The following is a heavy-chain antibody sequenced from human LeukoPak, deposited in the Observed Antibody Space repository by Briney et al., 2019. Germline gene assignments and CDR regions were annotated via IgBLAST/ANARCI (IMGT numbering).Heavy chain of an antibody. CDR3: ARRLYSGSYHFDY. CDR2: IYPGDSET. Sequence: GESLQISGKGSGSNFTTYWIGWVRPLPGKGLEWVGIIYPGDSETRYSPSFQGQVTISADKSINTAYLQWSSLKASDTAMYYCARRLYSGSYHFDYWGQGTLVTVSS. D-gene: IGHD1-26*01. CDR1: GSNFTTYW. J-gene: IGHJ4*02. V-gene: IGHV5-51*01.